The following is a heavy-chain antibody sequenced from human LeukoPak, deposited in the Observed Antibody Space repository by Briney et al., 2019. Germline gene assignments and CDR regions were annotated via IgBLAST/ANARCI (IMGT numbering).Heavy chain of an antibody. J-gene: IGHJ4*02. V-gene: IGHV5-51*01. CDR1: GYSFTSYW. D-gene: IGHD6-13*01. CDR2: IYPGDSDT. CDR3: ARQRIAAAAPFDY. Sequence: GESLKISCQGSGYSFTSYWIGWVRQMPGKGLEWMGIIYPGDSDTRYSPSFQGQDTISADKCISTAYLQWSSLKASDTAMYYCARQRIAAAAPFDYWGQGTLVTVSS.